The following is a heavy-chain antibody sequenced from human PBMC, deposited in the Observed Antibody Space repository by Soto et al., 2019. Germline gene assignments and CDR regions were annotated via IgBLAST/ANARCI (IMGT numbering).Heavy chain of an antibody. CDR3: AREVFEAGCGDFGY. V-gene: IGHV3-30-3*01. J-gene: IGHJ4*02. CDR2: LTDGGNKK. Sequence: QVQLAESGGGVVQPGGSLRLSCAASGFTFSTSVMHWVRQAPGKGLEWMAILTDGGNKKYYADSVKGRFTISRDITESTLFLQMNSLRTEDTAVYYCAREVFEAGCGDFGYWGQGTLVSVTS. CDR1: GFTFSTSV. D-gene: IGHD2-21*01.